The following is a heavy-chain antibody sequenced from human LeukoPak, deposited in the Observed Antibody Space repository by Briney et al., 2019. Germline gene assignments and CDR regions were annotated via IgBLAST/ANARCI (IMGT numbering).Heavy chain of an antibody. Sequence: SETLSLTCTVSGGSISSSSHSWGWIRQPPGKGLEWIGSIYYSGSTYYNPSLKSRVTISVDTSKNHFSLRLSSVTAADTAVYYCARSAAAGYFDYWGQGTLVTVSS. J-gene: IGHJ4*02. V-gene: IGHV4-39*02. CDR2: IYYSGST. CDR3: ARSAAAGYFDY. D-gene: IGHD6-13*01. CDR1: GGSISSSSHS.